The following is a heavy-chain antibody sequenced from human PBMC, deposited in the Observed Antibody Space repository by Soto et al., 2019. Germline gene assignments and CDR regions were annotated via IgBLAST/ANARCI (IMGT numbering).Heavy chain of an antibody. CDR1: AFTFNTYA. J-gene: IGHJ4*02. V-gene: IGHV3-23*01. Sequence: EVQLLESGGGLVQPGGSLRLSCAASAFTFNTYAMGWVRQAPGKGLEWVSAISVSGGGTYYADSVKGRFTISRDTSKNTLYLQMNSLRADDTAVYYCAKSGGASPYYFDYWGRGTLDTVSS. D-gene: IGHD1-26*01. CDR2: ISVSGGGT. CDR3: AKSGGASPYYFDY.